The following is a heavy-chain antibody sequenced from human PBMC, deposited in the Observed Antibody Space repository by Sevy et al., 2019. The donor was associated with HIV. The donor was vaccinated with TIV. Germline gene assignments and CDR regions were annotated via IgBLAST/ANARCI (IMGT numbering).Heavy chain of an antibody. V-gene: IGHV1-18*01. Sequence: ASVKVSCKASGYTFTSYGISWVRQAPGQGLEWMGWISAYNGNTNYAQMLQGRVTMTTDTSTSTAYMELRSLRSDDTAVYYCARESMIRGNFDYWGQGTLVTVSS. D-gene: IGHD3-10*01. J-gene: IGHJ4*02. CDR1: GYTFTSYG. CDR2: ISAYNGNT. CDR3: ARESMIRGNFDY.